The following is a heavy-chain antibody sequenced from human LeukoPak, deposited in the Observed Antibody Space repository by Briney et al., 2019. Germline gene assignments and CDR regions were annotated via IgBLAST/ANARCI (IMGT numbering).Heavy chain of an antibody. CDR2: ISYDGSNI. J-gene: IGHJ3*02. CDR3: AKDFYGSGSWLDAFDI. D-gene: IGHD3-10*01. V-gene: IGHV3-30*18. Sequence: GGSLRLSCAASGFTFSSYGMHWVRQAPGKGLEWVAVISYDGSNIYYADSVKGRFTISRDNSKNTLYLQMNSLRAEDTAVYYCAKDFYGSGSWLDAFDIWGQGTMVTVSS. CDR1: GFTFSSYG.